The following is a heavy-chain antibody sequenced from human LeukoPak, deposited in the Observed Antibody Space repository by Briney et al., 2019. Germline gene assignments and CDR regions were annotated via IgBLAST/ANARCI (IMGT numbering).Heavy chain of an antibody. V-gene: IGHV3-33*01. CDR3: AIWYSSGWPFDY. CDR1: GFTFRNYG. J-gene: IGHJ4*02. D-gene: IGHD6-19*01. CDR2: IWRDGSIE. Sequence: PGGSLRLSCAASGFTFRNYGMHWVRQAPGKGLEWVAVIWRDGSIENYADSVKGRFTISRDNSKNTLYLQMNSLRAEDTAVYYCAIWYSSGWPFDYWGPGTPVTVSS.